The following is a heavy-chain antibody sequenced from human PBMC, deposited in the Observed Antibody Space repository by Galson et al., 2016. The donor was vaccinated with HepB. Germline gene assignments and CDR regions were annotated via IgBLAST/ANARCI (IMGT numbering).Heavy chain of an antibody. CDR3: VEQRKGAPYGMDV. Sequence: SLRLSCAASGFSVSSNYMSWVRQAPGKGLQWVSVIFSGGSTYYADSVKGRFTNSRDNSKNTLHLQMNSLRAEDTAVYYCVEQRKGAPYGMDVWGQGTLVTVSS. V-gene: IGHV3-53*01. CDR2: IFSGGST. J-gene: IGHJ6*02. CDR1: GFSVSSNY. D-gene: IGHD1/OR15-1a*01.